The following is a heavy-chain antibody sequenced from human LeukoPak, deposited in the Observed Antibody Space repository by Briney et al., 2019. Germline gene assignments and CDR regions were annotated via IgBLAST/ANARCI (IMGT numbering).Heavy chain of an antibody. D-gene: IGHD4-23*01. V-gene: IGHV1-69*04. CDR2: IIPIAGST. CDR1: GDTFSSYG. J-gene: IGHJ4*02. Sequence: ASVKVSCKTSGDTFSSYGISWVRQAPGQGLEWMGRIIPIAGSTNYAEKLQGRVTITADKSTSTVYMELSSLRSEDTAVYYCARHYGGLDDYWGQGTLIIVSS. CDR3: ARHYGGLDDY.